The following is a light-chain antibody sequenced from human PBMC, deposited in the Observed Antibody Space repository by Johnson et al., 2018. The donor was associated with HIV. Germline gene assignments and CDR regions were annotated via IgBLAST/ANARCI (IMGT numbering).Light chain of an antibody. V-gene: IGLV1-51*01. J-gene: IGLJ1*01. CDR2: DNN. Sequence: QAVLTQPPSVSAAPGQTVTISCSGSSSNVGSSFVSWYRQVPGTAPKLLIYDNNKRPSGIPDRFSGSKSGTSATLGITGLQTGDEADYYCGTWDGSLSASYVFGTGTKVTVL. CDR3: GTWDGSLSASYV. CDR1: SSNVGSSF.